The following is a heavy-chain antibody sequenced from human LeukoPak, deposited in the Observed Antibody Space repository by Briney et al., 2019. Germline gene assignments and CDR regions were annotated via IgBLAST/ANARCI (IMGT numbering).Heavy chain of an antibody. Sequence: SETLSLTCTVSGGSISSSSYYWGWIRQPPGKGLEWIGSIYYSGSTYYNPSLKSRVTISVDTSKNQFSLKLSSVTAADTAVYYCARDLGTGAFWSGPRGYYFDYWGQGTLVTVSS. V-gene: IGHV4-39*07. CDR3: ARDLGTGAFWSGPRGYYFDY. D-gene: IGHD3-3*01. CDR1: GGSISSSSYY. CDR2: IYYSGST. J-gene: IGHJ4*02.